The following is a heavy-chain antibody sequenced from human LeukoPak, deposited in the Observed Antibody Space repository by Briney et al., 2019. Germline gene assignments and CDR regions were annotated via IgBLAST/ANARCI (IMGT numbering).Heavy chain of an antibody. Sequence: GASVTVSFKASGYTFTSYGISWVRQAPGQGLEWMGWISAYNGNTNYAQKLQGRVTMTTDTSTSTAYMELRSLRSDDTAVYYCARDFSDDSSGYLTNYWGQGTLVTVSS. J-gene: IGHJ4*02. CDR3: ARDFSDDSSGYLTNY. D-gene: IGHD3-22*01. CDR1: GYTFTSYG. V-gene: IGHV1-18*01. CDR2: ISAYNGNT.